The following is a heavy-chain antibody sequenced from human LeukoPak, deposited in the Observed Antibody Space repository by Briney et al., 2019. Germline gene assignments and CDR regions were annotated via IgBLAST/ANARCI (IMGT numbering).Heavy chain of an antibody. J-gene: IGHJ4*02. CDR1: GYTFTSYD. D-gene: IGHD1-26*01. CDR2: MNPNSGNT. Sequence: ASVKVSCKASGYTFTSYDINWVRQAPGQGLEWMGWMNPNSGNTGYAQKFQGRVTITRNTSISTAYMELSSLRSEDTAVYYCARESKGMGASDYWGQGTLVTVSS. V-gene: IGHV1-8*03. CDR3: ARESKGMGASDY.